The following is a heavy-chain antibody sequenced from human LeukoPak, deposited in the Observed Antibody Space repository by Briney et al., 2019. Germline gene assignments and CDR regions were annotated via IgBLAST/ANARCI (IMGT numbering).Heavy chain of an antibody. D-gene: IGHD3-3*01. J-gene: IGHJ4*02. CDR3: AEDYDFWSGYYSPTRGYFDY. V-gene: IGHV3-30*02. CDR1: GFTFSSSG. Sequence: GGSLRLSCAASGFTFSSSGMHWVRQAPGKGLEWVAFIRFDGSNKYYADSVKGRFTISRDNSKNTLYLQMNSLRAEDAAVYYCAEDYDFWSGYYSPTRGYFDYWGQGTLVTVSS. CDR2: IRFDGSNK.